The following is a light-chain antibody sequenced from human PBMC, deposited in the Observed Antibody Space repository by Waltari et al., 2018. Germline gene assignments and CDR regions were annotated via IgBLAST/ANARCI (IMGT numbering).Light chain of an antibody. V-gene: IGKV1-39*01. CDR3: QQSYFTPRGN. Sequence: DIRMTQSPSSLSASVGDRVTITCRASQTINTYLNWYQHQPGKAPKLLIYAASRLHRGVPSRFSGSGSGTDFTLTISRLQPEDFATYYCQQSYFTPRGNFGPGTRVDL. J-gene: IGKJ3*01. CDR1: QTINTY. CDR2: AAS.